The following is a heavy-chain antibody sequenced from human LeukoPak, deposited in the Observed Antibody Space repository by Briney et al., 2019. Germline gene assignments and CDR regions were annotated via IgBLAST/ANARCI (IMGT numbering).Heavy chain of an antibody. CDR3: AKSPSGTYAFDI. CDR2: ISGSGGST. V-gene: IGHV3-23*01. J-gene: IGHJ3*02. D-gene: IGHD6-13*01. CDR1: GFTFSSYA. Sequence: GGSLRLSCAASGFTFSSYAMSWVRQAPGKGLEWVSAISGSGGSTYYADSVKGRFTISRDNSKNTLYLQMNSLRAEDTAAYYCAKSPSGTYAFDIWGQGTMVTVSS.